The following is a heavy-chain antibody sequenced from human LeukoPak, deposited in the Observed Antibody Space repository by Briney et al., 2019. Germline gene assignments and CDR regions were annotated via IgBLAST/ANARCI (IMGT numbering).Heavy chain of an antibody. CDR2: ISSSSSYV. V-gene: IGHV3-21*01. D-gene: IGHD3-16*02. CDR1: GFTFSSYS. CDR3: ARDQGDYVWGSYPADY. Sequence: GGSLRLSCAASGFTFSSYSINWVRHAPGEGLEWVSSISSSSSYVYYADSVKGRFTISRDNAKNSLYLQMNSLRAEDTAVYYCARDQGDYVWGSYPADYWGQGTLVTVSS. J-gene: IGHJ4*02.